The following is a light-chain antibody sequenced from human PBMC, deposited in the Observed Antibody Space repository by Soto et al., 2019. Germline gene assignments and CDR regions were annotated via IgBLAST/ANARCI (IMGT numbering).Light chain of an antibody. Sequence: QSALTQPRSVSGSPGQSVTISCTGTSSDVGGTNYVCWYQPHPGKAPKLMIYNVSTRPSAVPARFSGSKSGNTASLTISWLQAEDEADYYCCSYAGSDMVFGGGTKLTVL. J-gene: IGLJ3*02. V-gene: IGLV2-11*01. CDR3: CSYAGSDMV. CDR1: SSDVGGTNY. CDR2: NVS.